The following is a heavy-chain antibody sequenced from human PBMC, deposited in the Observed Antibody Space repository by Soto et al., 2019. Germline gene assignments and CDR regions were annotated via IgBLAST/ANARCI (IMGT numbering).Heavy chain of an antibody. CDR1: GFTFSDRY. CDR3: TIEGAYPGPDFDY. CDR2: TKNKANSYTT. J-gene: IGHJ4*02. D-gene: IGHD3-16*01. Sequence: GGSLRLSCAASGFTFSDRYMDWVRQAPGKGLEWVGRTKNKANSYTTEYAASVKGRFTISRDDSRNSVYLQMNSLKTDDTAVYYCTIEGAYPGPDFDYWGQGTLVTVSS. V-gene: IGHV3-72*01.